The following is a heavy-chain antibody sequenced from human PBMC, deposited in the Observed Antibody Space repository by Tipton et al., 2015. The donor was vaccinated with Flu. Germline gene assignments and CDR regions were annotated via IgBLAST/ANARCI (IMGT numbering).Heavy chain of an antibody. Sequence: TLSLTCAVSGDSISSDYYWGWIRQFPGKGLEWIGSVSRSGNTNYNPSLKSRVTISIDTSKNQFSLKMKSVTAADKAVYYCVRRGYSNYVSDPKSWFDPWGQGTLVTVSS. CDR1: GDSISSDYY. CDR3: VRRGYSNYVSDPKSWFDP. J-gene: IGHJ5*02. CDR2: VSRSGNT. D-gene: IGHD4-11*01. V-gene: IGHV4-38-2*01.